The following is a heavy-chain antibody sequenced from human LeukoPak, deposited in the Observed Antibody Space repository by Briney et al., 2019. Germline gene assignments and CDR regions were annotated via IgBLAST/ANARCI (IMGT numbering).Heavy chain of an antibody. D-gene: IGHD6-6*01. CDR2: IIPIFGTA. CDR1: GGTFSSYA. V-gene: IGHV1-69*13. J-gene: IGHJ5*02. Sequence: ASVKVSCKASGGTFSSYAISWERQAPGQGLEWMGGIIPIFGTANYAQKFQGRVTITADESTSTAYMELSSLRSEDTAVYYCARGSIAAPNWFDPWGQGTLVTVSS. CDR3: ARGSIAAPNWFDP.